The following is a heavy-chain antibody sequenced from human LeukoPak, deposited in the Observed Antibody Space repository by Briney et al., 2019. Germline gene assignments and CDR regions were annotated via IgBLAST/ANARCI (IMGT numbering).Heavy chain of an antibody. V-gene: IGHV4-59*01. CDR2: VYYTGSS. CDR3: AGYGSGSYYKAFDF. J-gene: IGHJ4*02. D-gene: IGHD3-10*01. CDR1: GDSISSSY. Sequence: SGALSLTCTVSGDSISSSYWSWIRQPPGKGLEWIGYVYYTGSSYYNPSLKSRATTSIDMSKNQFSLKLTSMTAADTAVYYCAGYGSGSYYKAFDFWGQGILVTVSS.